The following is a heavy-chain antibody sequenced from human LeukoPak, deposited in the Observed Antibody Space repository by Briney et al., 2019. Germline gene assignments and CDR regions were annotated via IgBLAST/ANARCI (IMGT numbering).Heavy chain of an antibody. CDR2: INHSGST. V-gene: IGHV4-34*01. CDR3: ARGIRLWFENAFDI. D-gene: IGHD5-18*01. Sequence: SETLSLTCAVYGGSFSGYYWSWIRQPPGKGLEWIGEINHSGSTNYNPSLKSRVTISVDTSKNQFSLKLSSVTAADTAVYYCARGIRLWFENAFDIWGQGTMVTVSS. J-gene: IGHJ3*02. CDR1: GGSFSGYY.